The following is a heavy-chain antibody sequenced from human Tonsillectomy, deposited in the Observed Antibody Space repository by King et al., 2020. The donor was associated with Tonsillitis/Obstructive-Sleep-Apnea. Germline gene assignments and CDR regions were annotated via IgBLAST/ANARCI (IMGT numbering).Heavy chain of an antibody. CDR1: GFTVSSNY. CDR3: ARGGGYCSSTSCPGAFDI. V-gene: IGHV3-53*01. D-gene: IGHD2-2*01. J-gene: IGHJ3*02. Sequence: VQLVESGGGLIQPGGSLRLSCAASGFTVSSNYMSWVRHAPGKGLEWVSVIYSGGSTYYSDSVKGRFTISRDNSKNTLYLQMNSLRAEDTAVYYCARGGGYCSSTSCPGAFDIWGQGTMVTVSS. CDR2: IYSGGST.